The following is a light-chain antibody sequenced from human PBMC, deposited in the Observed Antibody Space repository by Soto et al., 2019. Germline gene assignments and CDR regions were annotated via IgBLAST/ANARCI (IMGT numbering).Light chain of an antibody. CDR3: QKLNYGPRIT. CDR2: GAS. V-gene: IGKV3-15*01. J-gene: IGKJ5*01. CDR1: QSVGTN. Sequence: IKMTQSPGTLSVSPGERATLSCRASQSVGTNLAWYQQRPGQAPRLLVYGASTRASGIPPRFSGSGSGTDFTLTISSLQAEDFAVYYCQKLNYGPRITCGQGTRMDI.